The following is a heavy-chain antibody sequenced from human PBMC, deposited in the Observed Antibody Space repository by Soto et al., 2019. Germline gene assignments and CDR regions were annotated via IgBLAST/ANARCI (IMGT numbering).Heavy chain of an antibody. V-gene: IGHV3-23*01. CDR2: INSVDTT. Sequence: GGSLRLSCAASGFTFSSYAMSWVRQAPGKGLEWVSVINSVDTTYYADSVKGRFTISRDNSKNTVFLQMNSLRAEDTAIYYCAKGGYGSASYYDSWGQGTLVTVSS. D-gene: IGHD3-10*01. CDR3: AKGGYGSASYYDS. CDR1: GFTFSSYA. J-gene: IGHJ5*01.